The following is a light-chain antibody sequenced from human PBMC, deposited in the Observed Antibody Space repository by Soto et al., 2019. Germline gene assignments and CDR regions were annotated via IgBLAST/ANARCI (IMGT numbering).Light chain of an antibody. CDR1: TSNMGNNY. Sequence: QSVLTQPPSVSAAPGQKVTISCSGSTSNMGNNYVCWYQHLPGTAPKLLIYDDDKRPSEIPDRFSGSKSGTSATLVITGLQTGDEADYYCGSWDSSLSAGVFGGGTKLTVL. J-gene: IGLJ2*01. CDR2: DDD. V-gene: IGLV1-51*01. CDR3: GSWDSSLSAGV.